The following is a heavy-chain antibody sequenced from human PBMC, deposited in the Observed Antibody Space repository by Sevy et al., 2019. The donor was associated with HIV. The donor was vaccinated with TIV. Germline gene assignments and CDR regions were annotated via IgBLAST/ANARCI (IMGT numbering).Heavy chain of an antibody. Sequence: GGSLRLSCSASGFTFSSYAMHWVRQAPGKGLEYVSAISSNGGSTYYADSVKGRFTISRDNSKNTLYLQMSSLRAEDTAVYYCVKDGPTVTKVGIGAEYYFDYWGQGTLVTVSS. CDR2: ISSNGGST. V-gene: IGHV3-64D*06. CDR1: GFTFSSYA. D-gene: IGHD4-17*01. J-gene: IGHJ4*02. CDR3: VKDGPTVTKVGIGAEYYFDY.